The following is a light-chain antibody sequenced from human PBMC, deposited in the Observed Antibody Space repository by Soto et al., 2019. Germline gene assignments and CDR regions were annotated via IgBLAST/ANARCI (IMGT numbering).Light chain of an antibody. J-gene: IGKJ5*01. CDR3: QQSYGTPFT. V-gene: IGKV1-39*01. CDR2: AAS. Sequence: DIQRTQSPSSLSASLGDRVTITCRAIQSISSYLNWYQQKPGKAPKLLIYAASSMQSGVTSRFSGSGSGTDFTLTISRLQPEDFATYYCQQSYGTPFTFGQGTRLEIK. CDR1: QSISSY.